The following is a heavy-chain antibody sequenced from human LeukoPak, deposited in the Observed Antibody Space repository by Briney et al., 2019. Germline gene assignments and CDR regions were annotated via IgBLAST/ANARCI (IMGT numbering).Heavy chain of an antibody. CDR2: ISSSSSYI. D-gene: IGHD6-13*01. J-gene: IGHJ4*02. V-gene: IGHV3-21*01. Sequence: PGGSLRLSCAASGFTFSSYSMNWVRQAPGKGLEWVSSISSSSSYIYYADSVKGRFTISRDNAKNSLYLQMNSLRAEDTAVYYCARVGGSSWYYFDYWDQGTLVTVSS. CDR3: ARVGGSSWYYFDY. CDR1: GFTFSSYS.